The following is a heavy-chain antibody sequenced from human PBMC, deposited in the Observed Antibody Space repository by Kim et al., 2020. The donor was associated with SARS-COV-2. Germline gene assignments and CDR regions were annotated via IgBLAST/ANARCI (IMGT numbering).Heavy chain of an antibody. D-gene: IGHD6-19*01. J-gene: IGHJ6*02. V-gene: IGHV3-11*06. Sequence: KGRFTISRDNAKTSLYLQMNSLRAEDTAVYYCAGDWEQWLVRRDYYYGMDVWGQGTTVTVSS. CDR3: AGDWEQWLVRRDYYYGMDV.